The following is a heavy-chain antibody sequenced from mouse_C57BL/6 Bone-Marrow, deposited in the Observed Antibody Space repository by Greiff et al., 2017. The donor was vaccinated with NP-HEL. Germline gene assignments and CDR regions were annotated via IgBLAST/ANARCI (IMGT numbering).Heavy chain of an antibody. CDR2: IDPSDSYT. CDR3: ARGHYYGTHFDD. Sequence: VQLQQPGAELVMPGASVKLSCKASGYTFTSYWMHWVKQRPGQGLEWIGEIDPSDSYTNYNQKFKGKSTLTVDKSSSTAYMQLSSLTSEDSAVYYCARGHYYGTHFDDWGQGTTLTVSS. CDR1: GYTFTSYW. V-gene: IGHV1-69*01. J-gene: IGHJ2*01. D-gene: IGHD1-1*01.